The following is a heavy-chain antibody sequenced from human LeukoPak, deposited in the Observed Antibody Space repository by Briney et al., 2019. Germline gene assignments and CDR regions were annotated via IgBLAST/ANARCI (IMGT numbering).Heavy chain of an antibody. J-gene: IGHJ4*02. V-gene: IGHV3-7*01. CDR3: AKDSGSSGYPRGFDY. D-gene: IGHD3-22*01. Sequence: GGSLRLSCEASGFTFSNYWMSWVRQAPGKGLEWVANIKQDGSEKNYVDSVKGRFTISRDNAKNSLYLQMSSLRAEDTAVYYCAKDSGSSGYPRGFDYWGQGTLVTVSS. CDR1: GFTFSNYW. CDR2: IKQDGSEK.